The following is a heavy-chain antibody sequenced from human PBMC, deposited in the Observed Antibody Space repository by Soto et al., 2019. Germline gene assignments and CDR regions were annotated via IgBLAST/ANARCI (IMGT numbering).Heavy chain of an antibody. CDR2: VYTSGST. Sequence: PSETLSLTCNVSDDSMTKYYWSWIRQPAGKGLEWIGRVYTSGSTNYNPSLKSRVTMSIDTSNNHFSLSLKSVTAADTAVYYCARTIGAAYYFDPWGPGTLVTVSS. CDR3: ARTIGAAYYFDP. CDR1: DDSMTKYY. D-gene: IGHD6-13*01. J-gene: IGHJ4*02. V-gene: IGHV4-4*07.